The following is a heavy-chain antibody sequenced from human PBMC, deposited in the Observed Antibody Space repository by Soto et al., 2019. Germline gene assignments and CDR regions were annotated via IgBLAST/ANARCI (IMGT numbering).Heavy chain of an antibody. CDR3: AKGPXGSXYXHNWFDS. J-gene: IGHJ5*01. Sequence: EVHLLESGGALVQPGGSLTLSCAASGFSFSDYAMSWVRQAPGKGLEWVSSISRTGDSAYYADSVKGRFAISRDRSKNRLSLQMNSLRVEDTAVYYCAKGPXGSXYXHNWFDSWGQGTLITVSS. CDR2: ISRTGDSA. D-gene: IGHD3-22*01. V-gene: IGHV3-23*01. CDR1: GFSFSDYA.